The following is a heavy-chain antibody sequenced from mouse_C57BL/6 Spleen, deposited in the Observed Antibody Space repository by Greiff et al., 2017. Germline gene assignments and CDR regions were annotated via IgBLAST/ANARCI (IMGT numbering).Heavy chain of an antibody. J-gene: IGHJ2*01. CDR2: INPNNGGT. D-gene: IGHD2-3*01. CDR1: GYTFTDYY. V-gene: IGHV1-26*01. Sequence: EVQLQQSGPELVKPGASVKISCKASGYTFTDYYMNWVKQSHGKSLEWIGDINPNNGGTSYNQKFKGKATLTVDKSSSTAYMELRSLTSEDSAVYYCARGVYDGYYWDYWGQGTTLTVSS. CDR3: ARGVYDGYYWDY.